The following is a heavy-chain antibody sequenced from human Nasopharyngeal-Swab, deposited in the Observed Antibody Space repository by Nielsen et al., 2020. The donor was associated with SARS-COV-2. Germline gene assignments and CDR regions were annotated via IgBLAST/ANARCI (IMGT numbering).Heavy chain of an antibody. CDR3: ARGRSGISPDYFDY. V-gene: IGHV4-59*01. CDR2: IYYTGST. Sequence: SETLSLTCTVSGDSISGYYWSWIRQSPGKGLEWIGYIYYTGSTSYNPSLKSRVAISVDTSKNQFSLRLSSVTAADTAVYYCARGRSGISPDYFDYWGQGPLVTVSS. D-gene: IGHD3-3*01. CDR1: GDSISGYY. J-gene: IGHJ4*02.